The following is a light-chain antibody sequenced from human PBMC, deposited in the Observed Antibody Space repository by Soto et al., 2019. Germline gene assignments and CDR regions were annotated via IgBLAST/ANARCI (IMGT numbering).Light chain of an antibody. CDR3: QQRSNWPPVLT. CDR1: QTVSSSY. V-gene: IGKV3D-20*02. J-gene: IGKJ4*01. CDR2: AAS. Sequence: EIVLTQSPGTLSLSPGERATLSCRASQTVSSSYLAWYQQKPGQAPRLLIYAASTRATGIPARFIGNGSGTDFTLTINSLEPEDFAVYYCQQRSNWPPVLTFGGGTKVDIK.